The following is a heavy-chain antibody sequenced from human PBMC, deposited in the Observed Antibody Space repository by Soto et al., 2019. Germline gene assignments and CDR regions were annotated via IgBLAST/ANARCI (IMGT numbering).Heavy chain of an antibody. CDR2: IDSSRSVI. V-gene: IGHV3-48*02. Sequence: PGGSLRLSCAASGFTFAIYSFNWVRQAPGKGPEWVASIDSSRSVIYYADSVKGRFTISRDNAKNSLYLQMNSLRDEDTAVDYCARESVSCSGRSCDGRGFDSWGQGTLVTVSS. J-gene: IGHJ5*01. CDR3: ARESVSCSGRSCDGRGFDS. CDR1: GFTFAIYS. D-gene: IGHD2-15*01.